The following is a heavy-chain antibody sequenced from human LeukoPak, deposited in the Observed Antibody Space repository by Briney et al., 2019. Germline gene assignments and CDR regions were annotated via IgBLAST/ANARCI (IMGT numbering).Heavy chain of an antibody. CDR3: ARDIYGAFDI. Sequence: SETLSLTCTVSGGTISRNYWSWIRQPPGKGLEWIAYTHYSDSTNYNPSLKSRLTISLDASKNQFSLKLGSVTAADTAVYFCARDIYGAFDIWGQGTMVTVSS. J-gene: IGHJ3*02. CDR2: THYSDST. D-gene: IGHD4-17*01. CDR1: GGTISRNY. V-gene: IGHV4-59*13.